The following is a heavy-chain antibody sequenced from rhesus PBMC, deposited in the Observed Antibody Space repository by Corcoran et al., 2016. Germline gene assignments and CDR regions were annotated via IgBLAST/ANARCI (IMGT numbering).Heavy chain of an antibody. CDR1: GGSFSADSY. Sequence: QVQLQESGPGLVKPSETLSLTCAVPGGSFSADSYWSWFRQPPGKGLEWIGYIYGSGGGTNYNPSLKNRVTISIDTSKNQFSLKLSSVTAADTAVYYCARALYSNYLTWGQGVLVTVSS. CDR2: IYGSGGGT. V-gene: IGHV4-106*01. CDR3: ARALYSNYLT. D-gene: IGHD4-23*01. J-gene: IGHJ4*01.